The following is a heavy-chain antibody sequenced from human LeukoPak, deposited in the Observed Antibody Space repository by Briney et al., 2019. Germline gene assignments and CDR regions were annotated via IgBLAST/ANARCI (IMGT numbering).Heavy chain of an antibody. V-gene: IGHV4-31*03. CDR1: GGSISSGGYY. CDR3: ARAQYYYDSSGYYPYYFDY. CDR2: IYYSGST. J-gene: IGHJ4*02. Sequence: SQTLSLTCTLSGGSISSGGYYWSWIRQHPGKGLEWIGYIYYSGSTYYNPSLKSRVTISVDTSKNQFSLKLSSVTAADTAVYYCARAQYYYDSSGYYPYYFDYWGQGTLVTVSS. D-gene: IGHD3-22*01.